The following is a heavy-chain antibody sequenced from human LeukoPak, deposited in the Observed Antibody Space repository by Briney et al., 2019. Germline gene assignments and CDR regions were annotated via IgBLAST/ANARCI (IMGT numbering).Heavy chain of an antibody. J-gene: IGHJ5*02. V-gene: IGHV4-59*01. D-gene: IGHD5-12*01. CDR3: ARGGYSGYDWEDWFDP. CDR1: GGSISSYY. CDR2: IYYSGST. Sequence: SETLSHTCTVSGGSISSYYWSWIRQPPGKGLEWIGYIYYSGSTNYNPSLKSRVTISVDTSKNQFSLKLSSVTAADTAVYYCARGGYSGYDWEDWFDPWGQGTLVTVSS.